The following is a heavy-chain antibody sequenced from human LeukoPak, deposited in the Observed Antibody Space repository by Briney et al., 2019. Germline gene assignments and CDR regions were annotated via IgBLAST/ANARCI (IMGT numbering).Heavy chain of an antibody. CDR3: ARSLRGPGGPFDY. J-gene: IGHJ4*02. CDR2: INAGNGNT. D-gene: IGHD1-26*01. CDR1: GGTFSSYA. Sequence: ASVTVSCKASGGTFSSYAISWVRQAPGQGLEWMGWINAGNGNTKYSQEFQGRVTITRDTSASTAYMELSSLRSEDMAVYYCARSLRGPGGPFDYWGQGTLVTVSS. V-gene: IGHV1-3*03.